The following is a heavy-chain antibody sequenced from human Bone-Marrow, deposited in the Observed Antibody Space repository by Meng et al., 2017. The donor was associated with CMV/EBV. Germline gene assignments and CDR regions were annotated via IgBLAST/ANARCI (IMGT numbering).Heavy chain of an antibody. CDR1: GFIFSDYW. CDR3: ARAIGLGY. J-gene: IGHJ4*01. Sequence: GESLKISCVASGFIFSDYWMSWVRQAPGKGLEWVANIQQDGSTKNYVGSVKGRFTISRDNLRNSVYLQMNSLRDEDSAVYYCARAIGLGYWGPG. CDR2: IQQDGSTK. D-gene: IGHD6-19*01. V-gene: IGHV3-7*01.